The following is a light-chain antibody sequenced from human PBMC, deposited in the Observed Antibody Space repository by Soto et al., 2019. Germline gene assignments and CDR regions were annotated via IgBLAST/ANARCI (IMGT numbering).Light chain of an antibody. CDR1: QSLLHLNGYNY. CDR2: VGS. V-gene: IGKV2-28*01. Sequence: EIVMTQSPLSLSVTPGEPASISCRSSQSLLHLNGYNYLDWYLQKPGQSPQLLIYVGSTRASGVPDRLSGSGSRTDFTLRITRVEAEDVGVYYCMQALQTPYIFGQGTKLEIK. J-gene: IGKJ2*01. CDR3: MQALQTPYI.